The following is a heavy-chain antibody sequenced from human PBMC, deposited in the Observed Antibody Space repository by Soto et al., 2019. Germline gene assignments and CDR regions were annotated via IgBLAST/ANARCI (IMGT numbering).Heavy chain of an antibody. CDR2: IIPMFGTT. V-gene: IGHV1-69*01. CDR3: ARENCIASPSYYYGMEV. D-gene: IGHD6-13*01. CDR1: GGTFTGNP. Sequence: QVQLVQYGAEVKKPGSSVKVSCKASGGTFTGNPISWVRQAPGRGLEWMGGIIPMFGTTNYAQKFQGRVTITADESTTTAYMELNSLRSEDTAVYYCARENCIASPSYYYGMEVWGQGTTVTVSS. J-gene: IGHJ6*02.